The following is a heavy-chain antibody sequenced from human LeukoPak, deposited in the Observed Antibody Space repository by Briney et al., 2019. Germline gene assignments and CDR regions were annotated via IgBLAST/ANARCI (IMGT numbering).Heavy chain of an antibody. CDR1: GGSFSSGSYY. V-gene: IGHV4-61*01. J-gene: IGHJ4*02. CDR3: ARSSGDYPPNYFDY. Sequence: SETLSLTCTVSGGSFSSGSYYWSWLRQPPGTGLEWIGYIYYSGSTNYNPSLKSRVTISVDTSKNQFSLKLSSVTAADTAVYYCARSSGDYPPNYFDYWGQGTLVTVSS. D-gene: IGHD4-17*01. CDR2: IYYSGST.